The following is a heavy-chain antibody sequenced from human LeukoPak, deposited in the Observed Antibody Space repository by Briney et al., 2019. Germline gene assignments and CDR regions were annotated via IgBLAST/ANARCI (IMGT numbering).Heavy chain of an antibody. CDR3: AKDQGRSGSYPGTNWFDP. D-gene: IGHD1-26*01. J-gene: IGHJ5*02. V-gene: IGHV3-30*18. CDR1: GFTFSGYG. CDR2: ISYDGSNK. Sequence: GGSLRLSCAASGFTFSGYGMHWVRQAPGKGLEWVAVISYDGSNKYYADSVKGRFTISRDNSKNTLYLQMNSLRAGDTAVYYCAKDQGRSGSYPGTNWFDPWGQGTLVTVSS.